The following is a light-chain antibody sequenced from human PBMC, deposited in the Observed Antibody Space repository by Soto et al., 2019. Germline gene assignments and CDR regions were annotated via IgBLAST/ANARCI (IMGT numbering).Light chain of an antibody. J-gene: IGKJ4*01. CDR3: QKYNRAPLT. V-gene: IGKV1-27*01. CDR2: AAS. Sequence: DIQMTQSPSSLSASVGDRVTITCRASQGISNYLAWYQQRPGKVPKLLVYAASNLQSGVPTRFSGSGSGTDFTLTIFSLQPEDVANYYCQKYNRAPLTFGGGTKVEIK. CDR1: QGISNY.